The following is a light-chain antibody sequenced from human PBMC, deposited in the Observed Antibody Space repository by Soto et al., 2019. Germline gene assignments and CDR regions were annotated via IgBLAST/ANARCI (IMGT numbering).Light chain of an antibody. Sequence: QSVLTQSPSASASLGASVKLTCTLSSGHSSYAIAWHQQQPEKGPRYLMKLNSDGSHSKGDGIPDRFSGSSSGAERYLTISSLQSEDEAHYYCQTWGTGVVFGGGTKLTVL. CDR3: QTWGTGVV. J-gene: IGLJ2*01. V-gene: IGLV4-69*01. CDR1: SGHSSYA. CDR2: LNSDGSH.